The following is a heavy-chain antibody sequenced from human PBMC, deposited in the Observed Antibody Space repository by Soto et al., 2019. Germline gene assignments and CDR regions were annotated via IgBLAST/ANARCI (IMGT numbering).Heavy chain of an antibody. CDR2: ISAYNGNT. Sequence: ASVKVSCKASGYTFTSYGISWVRQAPGQGLEWMGWISAYNGNTNYAQKLQGRVTMTTDTSTSTAYMELRSLRSDDTAVYYCARDDGGSSWYGPNWFDPWGQGTLVTVS. CDR3: ARDDGGSSWYGPNWFDP. V-gene: IGHV1-18*01. D-gene: IGHD6-13*01. J-gene: IGHJ5*02. CDR1: GYTFTSYG.